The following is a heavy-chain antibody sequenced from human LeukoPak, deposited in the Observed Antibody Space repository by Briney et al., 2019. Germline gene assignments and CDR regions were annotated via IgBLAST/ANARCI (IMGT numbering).Heavy chain of an antibody. J-gene: IGHJ4*02. Sequence: GGSLRLSSAASGFTFSSYAMHWVRQAPGKGLEWVAVISYDGSNKYYADSVKGRFTISRDNSKNTLYLQMNSLRAEDTAVYYCARDKSSSTFDYWGQGTLVTVSS. D-gene: IGHD6-6*01. CDR3: ARDKSSSTFDY. CDR2: ISYDGSNK. CDR1: GFTFSSYA. V-gene: IGHV3-30-3*01.